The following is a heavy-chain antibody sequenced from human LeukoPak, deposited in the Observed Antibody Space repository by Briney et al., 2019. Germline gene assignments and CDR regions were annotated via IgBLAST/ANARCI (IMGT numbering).Heavy chain of an antibody. D-gene: IGHD3-3*01. CDR2: TFYTGSA. V-gene: IGHV4-39*01. CDR1: GGSISTTSHY. CDR3: ARRKDYWSGFINF. Sequence: SETLSLTCTVSGGSISTTSHYWGWIRQPPGKGLEWIGSTFYTGSAYYNPSLKSRVTISVDTSKNQFSLTLSSVSAADTAVYYCARRKDYWSGFINFWGKGTLVTVSS. J-gene: IGHJ4*02.